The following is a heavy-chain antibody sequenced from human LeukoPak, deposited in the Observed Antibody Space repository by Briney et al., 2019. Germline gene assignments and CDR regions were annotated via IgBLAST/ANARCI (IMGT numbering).Heavy chain of an antibody. J-gene: IGHJ5*02. CDR2: ISAYNGRT. V-gene: IGHV1-18*01. CDR1: GYIFINHG. D-gene: IGHD3-16*01. CDR3: SRWGASPNDL. Sequence: ASVKVSCKASGYIFINHGIAWVRQAPGQGLQYMGWISAYNGRTDYAQNLQGGVPMTTDTAATTAYMELRSLTPDDTAVYFCSRWGASPNDLWGQETLVTVSS.